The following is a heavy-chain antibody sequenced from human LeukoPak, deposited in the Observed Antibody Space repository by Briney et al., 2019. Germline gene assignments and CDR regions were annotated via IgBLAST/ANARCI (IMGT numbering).Heavy chain of an antibody. Sequence: ASVKVSCKASGYTFTSYYMHWVRQAPGQGLEWMGMINPSGGSTSYAQKFQGRVTMTGDTSTSTVYMELSSLRSEDTAVYYCARGGPTGVVVPAAIGSFIPWGQGTLTTVSS. D-gene: IGHD2-2*01. J-gene: IGHJ5*02. CDR3: ARGGPTGVVVPAAIGSFIP. CDR2: INPSGGST. CDR1: GYTFTSYY. V-gene: IGHV1-46*01.